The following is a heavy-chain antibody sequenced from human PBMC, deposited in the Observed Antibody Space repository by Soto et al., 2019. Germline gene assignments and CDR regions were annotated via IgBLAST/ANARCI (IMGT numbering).Heavy chain of an antibody. CDR2: INHSGST. CDR1: GGSFSGYY. V-gene: IGHV4-34*01. J-gene: IGHJ4*02. CDR3: AASEVYASFDY. Sequence: QVQLQQWGAGLLKPSETLSLTCAVYGGSFSGYYWSWIRQPPGKGLEWIGEINHSGSTNYNPSLKSRVTISVDTSKNQFSLKLSSVTAADTAVYYCAASEVYASFDYWGQGTLVTVSS. D-gene: IGHD2-8*01.